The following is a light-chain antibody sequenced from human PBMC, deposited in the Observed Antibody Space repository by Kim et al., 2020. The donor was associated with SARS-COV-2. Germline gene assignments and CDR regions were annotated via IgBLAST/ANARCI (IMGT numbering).Light chain of an antibody. CDR2: GAS. Sequence: PGKSATISCRASQSVRNSYLTWYQQKPGQAPRLLICGASSRATCIPERFSGSVSGTDFTLTISRLEPEDSAVYYCHQYVSLLWTFGEGTK. V-gene: IGKV3-20*01. CDR1: QSVRNSY. J-gene: IGKJ1*01. CDR3: HQYVSLLWT.